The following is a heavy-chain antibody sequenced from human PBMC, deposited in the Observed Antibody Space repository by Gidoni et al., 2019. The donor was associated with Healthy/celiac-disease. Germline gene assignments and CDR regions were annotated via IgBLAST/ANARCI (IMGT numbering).Heavy chain of an antibody. CDR3: ARRAAAGLRSQGDY. J-gene: IGHJ4*02. CDR1: GFHFRSYW. D-gene: IGHD6-13*01. CDR2: IKQDGSEK. V-gene: IGHV3-7*01. Sequence: EVQLVESGGGLVQPGGSLRLSCAASGFHFRSYWMSWVRQAPGKGLEWVANIKQDGSEKYYVDSVKGRFTISRDNAKNSLYLQMNSLRAEDTAVYYCARRAAAGLRSQGDYWGQGTLVTVSS.